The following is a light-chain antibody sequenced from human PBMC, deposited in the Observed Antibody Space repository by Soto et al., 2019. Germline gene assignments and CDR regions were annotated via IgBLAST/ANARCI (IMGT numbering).Light chain of an antibody. CDR1: QGMRDA. CDR2: AAS. CDR3: LQHNSYPQT. V-gene: IGKV1-17*01. Sequence: DIQMTQSPSSLSASVGDRVTITCRASQGMRDALGWYQQKPGKAPKRLIYAASSLQSGVPSRFSDSGSGTEFTLKIRSLEPEDFATYSCLQHNSYPQTFGQGTKVEIK. J-gene: IGKJ1*01.